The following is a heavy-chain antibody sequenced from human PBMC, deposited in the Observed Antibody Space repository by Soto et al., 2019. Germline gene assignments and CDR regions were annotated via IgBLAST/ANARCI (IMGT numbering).Heavy chain of an antibody. D-gene: IGHD3-3*01. J-gene: IGHJ6*02. CDR2: ISKSSSVI. Sequence: PGGSLRLSCAASGSTFSSSEMHWVCQAPGKGLEWVSYISKSSSVIYYADSVNGRFTISRDNAKNLLYLQMNSLRAEDTAVYFCASVNLQFSYGIDVWGQGTTVTVSS. CDR3: ASVNLQFSYGIDV. V-gene: IGHV3-48*03. CDR1: GSTFSSSE.